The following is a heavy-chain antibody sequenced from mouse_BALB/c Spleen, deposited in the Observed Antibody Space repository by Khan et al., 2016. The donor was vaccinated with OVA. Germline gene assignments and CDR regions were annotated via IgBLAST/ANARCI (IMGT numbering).Heavy chain of an antibody. D-gene: IGHD1-1*01. Sequence: QVQLKESGPGLVAPSQSLSITCTVSGFSLNSYGVHWVRQPPGKGLEWLGVIWAGGSTNHNSALMSRLSISKDNSKSQVFLEMNSLQNDDTAMYYCAIAFYYGAWFAFWGQGTLVTVSA. CDR3: AIAFYYGAWFAF. CDR1: GFSLNSYG. CDR2: IWAGGST. J-gene: IGHJ3*01. V-gene: IGHV2-9*02.